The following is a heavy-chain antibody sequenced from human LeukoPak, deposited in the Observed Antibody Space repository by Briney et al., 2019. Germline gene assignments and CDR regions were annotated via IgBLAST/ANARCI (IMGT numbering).Heavy chain of an antibody. V-gene: IGHV3-23*01. CDR1: GFTFSSYS. Sequence: GGSLRLSCAASGFTFSSYSMSWVRQAPGKGLEWVSSISGSTGITYYADSVKGRFTISRDNSKNTLYLQMNSLRAEDTAVYYCAKDNYYDSSAYQDYWGQGTLVTVSS. D-gene: IGHD3-22*01. J-gene: IGHJ4*02. CDR2: ISGSTGIT. CDR3: AKDNYYDSSAYQDY.